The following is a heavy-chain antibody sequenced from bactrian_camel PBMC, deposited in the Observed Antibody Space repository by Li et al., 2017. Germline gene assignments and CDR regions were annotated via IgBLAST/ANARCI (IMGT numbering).Heavy chain of an antibody. Sequence: HVQLVESGGGSVQAGGSLTLSCAVSGTTIKHYCMAWFRQAPGKEREGVAAIDSDGRTDYVASVKGRFTISRDNAKNTMYLQMNSLKSEDTALYYCATGYGSSSLSTPRGQGTQVTVS. J-gene: IGHJ4*01. V-gene: IGHV3S53*01. CDR1: GTTIKHYC. D-gene: IGHD6*01. CDR2: IDSDGRT. CDR3: ATGYGSSSLSTP.